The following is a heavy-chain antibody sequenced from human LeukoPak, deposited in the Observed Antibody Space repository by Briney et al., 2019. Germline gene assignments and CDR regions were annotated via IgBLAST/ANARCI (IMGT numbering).Heavy chain of an antibody. D-gene: IGHD3-9*01. CDR2: ISTSSSYI. Sequence: GGSLRLSCEASGFTFSSYSMNWVRQAPGKGLEWVSSISTSSSYINYADSVKGRFTISRDNAKNSVYMEMNSLRAEDTAVYYCARSALRYFDWLRYYSYYMDVWGKGATVTVFS. CDR3: ARSALRYFDWLRYYSYYMDV. CDR1: GFTFSSYS. V-gene: IGHV3-21*01. J-gene: IGHJ6*03.